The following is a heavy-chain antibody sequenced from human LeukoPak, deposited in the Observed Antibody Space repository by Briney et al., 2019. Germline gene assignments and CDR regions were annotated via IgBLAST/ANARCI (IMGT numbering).Heavy chain of an antibody. Sequence: GGSLRLSCAASGFTFSSYSMNWVRQAPGKGLEWVSSISSSSSYIYYADSVKGRFTISRDNAKNSLYLQMNSLRAVDTAVYYCARDPHIAARPDYYYYMDVWGKGTTVTVSS. V-gene: IGHV3-21*01. CDR3: ARDPHIAARPDYYYYMDV. CDR2: ISSSSSYI. D-gene: IGHD6-6*01. J-gene: IGHJ6*03. CDR1: GFTFSSYS.